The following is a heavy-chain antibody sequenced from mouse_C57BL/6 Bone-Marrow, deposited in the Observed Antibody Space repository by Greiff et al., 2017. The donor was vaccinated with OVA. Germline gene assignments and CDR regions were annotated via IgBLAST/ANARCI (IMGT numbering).Heavy chain of an antibody. CDR1: GFTFSDYG. D-gene: IGHD1-1*01. Sequence: DVKLVESGGGLVKPGGSLKLSCAASGFTFSDYGMHWVRQAPEKGLEWVAYISSGSSTIYYADTVKGRFTISRDNAKNTLFLQMTRLRSEDTAMYYCARHYGSPFAYWGQGTLVTVSA. V-gene: IGHV5-17*01. CDR3: ARHYGSPFAY. CDR2: ISSGSSTI. J-gene: IGHJ3*01.